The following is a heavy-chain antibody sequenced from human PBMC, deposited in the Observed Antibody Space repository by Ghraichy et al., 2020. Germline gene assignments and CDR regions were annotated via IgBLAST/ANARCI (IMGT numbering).Heavy chain of an antibody. CDR1: GFTFSSYS. CDR3: ARLYSGLPDAFDI. J-gene: IGHJ3*02. CDR2: ISSSSSYI. D-gene: IGHD5-12*01. V-gene: IGHV3-21*01. Sequence: GESLNISCAASGFTFSSYSMNWVRQAPGKGLEWVSSISSSSSYIYYADSVKGRFTISRDNAKNSLYLQMNSLRAEDTAVYYCARLYSGLPDAFDIWGQGTMVTVSS.